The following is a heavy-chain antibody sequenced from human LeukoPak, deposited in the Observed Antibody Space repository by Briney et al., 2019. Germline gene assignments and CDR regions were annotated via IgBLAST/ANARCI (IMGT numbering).Heavy chain of an antibody. CDR3: ARDYYGSGSRDVDP. CDR2: ISSSSSYI. CDR1: GFAFRNHS. V-gene: IGHV3-21*01. D-gene: IGHD3-10*01. Sequence: GGSLRLSCGASGFAFRNHSLNWVRQAPGKGLEWVSSISSSSSYIYCADSVKGRFTISRDNAKNSLYLQMNSLRAEDTAVYYCARDYYGSGSRDVDPWGQGTLVTVSS. J-gene: IGHJ5*02.